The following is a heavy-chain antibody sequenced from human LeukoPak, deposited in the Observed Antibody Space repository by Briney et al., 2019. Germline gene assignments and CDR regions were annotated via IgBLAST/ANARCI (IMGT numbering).Heavy chain of an antibody. CDR1: GFTFSSSW. J-gene: IGHJ4*02. CDR2: IKQDGSEK. CDR3: ARDNPPDY. Sequence: GGSLRLSCVASGFTFSSSWMSWVRQALGKGLEWVANIKQDGSEKSYVESVRGRFTISRDNAKNSLYLQLNSLRAEDTALYYCARDNPPDYWGQGTLVTVSS. V-gene: IGHV3-7*03.